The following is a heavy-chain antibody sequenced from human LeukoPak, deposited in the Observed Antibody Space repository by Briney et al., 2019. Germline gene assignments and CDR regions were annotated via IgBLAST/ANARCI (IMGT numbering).Heavy chain of an antibody. CDR3: AKALYSGSYFCAFDI. CDR2: ISYDGSNK. V-gene: IGHV3-30*18. D-gene: IGHD1-26*01. J-gene: IGHJ3*02. CDR1: GFTFSSYG. Sequence: GGSLRLSCAASGFTFSSYGMHWVRQAPGKGLEWVAVISYDGSNKYYADSVKGRFTISRDNSKNTLYLQMNSLRAEDTAVYYCAKALYSGSYFCAFDIWGQGTMVTASS.